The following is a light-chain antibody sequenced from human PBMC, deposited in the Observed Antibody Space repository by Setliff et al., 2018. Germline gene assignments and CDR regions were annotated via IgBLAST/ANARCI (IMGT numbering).Light chain of an antibody. V-gene: IGLV2-18*02. CDR1: SSDVGYYDR. CDR2: DVS. Sequence: QSVLTQPPSVSGSPGQSVTISCTGTSSDVGYYDRVSWYQQPPGTAPKLMIYDVSSRPSGVPDRFSGSKSGNTASLTISGLQADDEADYYCSSYTGNYIYVFGSGTKV. CDR3: SSYTGNYIYV. J-gene: IGLJ1*01.